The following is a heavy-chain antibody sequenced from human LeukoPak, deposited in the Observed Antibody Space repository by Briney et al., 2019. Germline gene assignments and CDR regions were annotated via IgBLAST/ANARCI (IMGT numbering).Heavy chain of an antibody. Sequence: ASVKVSCKASGYTFTSYYMHWVRQAPGQGLEWMGIINPSGGSTIYAHKFQGRVTMTRDMSTSTVYMELSSLRSEDTAVYYCARDRCIAASGRSWYFDLWGRGTLVTVSS. V-gene: IGHV1-46*01. CDR2: INPSGGST. J-gene: IGHJ2*01. CDR1: GYTFTSYY. CDR3: ARDRCIAASGRSWYFDL. D-gene: IGHD6-13*01.